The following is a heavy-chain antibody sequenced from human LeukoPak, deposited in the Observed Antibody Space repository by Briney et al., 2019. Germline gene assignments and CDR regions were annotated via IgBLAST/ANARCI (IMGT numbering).Heavy chain of an antibody. J-gene: IGHJ4*02. CDR2: ITGSGGST. V-gene: IGHV3-23*01. CDR3: ARELFDFDY. CDR1: GFTFDNFA. Sequence: GGSLRLSCAPSGFTFDNFAMTWVRQAPGKGLEWVSEITGSGGSTYYADSVKGRFTISRDNSKYTLYLQMNSLRAEDTAIYYCARELFDFDYWGQGTLVTVSS. D-gene: IGHD3-10*01.